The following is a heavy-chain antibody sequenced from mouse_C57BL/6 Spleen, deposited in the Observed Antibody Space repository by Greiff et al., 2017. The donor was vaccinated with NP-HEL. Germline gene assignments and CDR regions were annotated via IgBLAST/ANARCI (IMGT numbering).Heavy chain of an antibody. CDR2: INPNNGGT. V-gene: IGHV1-26*01. CDR1: GYTFTDYY. J-gene: IGHJ4*01. Sequence: EVQLQQSGPELVKPGASVKISCKASGYTFTDYYMNWVKQSHGKSLEWIGDINPNNGGTSYNQKFKGKATLTVDKSSSTAYMELRSLTSEDSAVYYCASEYYGSSHMDYWGQGTSVTVSS. CDR3: ASEYYGSSHMDY. D-gene: IGHD1-1*01.